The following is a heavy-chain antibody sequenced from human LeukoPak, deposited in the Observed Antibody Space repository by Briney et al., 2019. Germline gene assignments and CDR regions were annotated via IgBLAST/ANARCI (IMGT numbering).Heavy chain of an antibody. CDR1: GGSFSGYY. V-gene: IGHV4-34*01. CDR2: INHSGST. J-gene: IGHJ3*02. CDR3: ARGRAGSFDAFDI. Sequence: SETLSLTCAVYGGSFSGYYWSWIRQPPGKGLDWIGEINHSGSTNYNPSLKSRVTISVDTSKNQFSLKLSSVTAADTAVYYCARGRAGSFDAFDIWGQGTMVTVSS.